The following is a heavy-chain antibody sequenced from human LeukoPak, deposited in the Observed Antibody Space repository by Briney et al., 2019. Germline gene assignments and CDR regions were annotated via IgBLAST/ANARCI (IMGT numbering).Heavy chain of an antibody. J-gene: IGHJ4*02. CDR1: GGSVSTYY. V-gene: IGHV4-59*02. D-gene: IGHD3-9*01. CDR2: IFYSGNT. Sequence: PSETLSLTCTVSGGSVSTYYWSWIRQPPGKGLEGVGYIFYSGNTNYNPSLKSRVTISVDTSKNQFSLKLSSVTAADTAVYYCARSGALTGYLYWGQGTLVTVSS. CDR3: ARSGALTGYLY.